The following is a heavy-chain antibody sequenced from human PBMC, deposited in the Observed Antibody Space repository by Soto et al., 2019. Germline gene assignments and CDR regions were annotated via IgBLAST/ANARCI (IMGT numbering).Heavy chain of an antibody. CDR2: IYSGGST. D-gene: IGHD6-19*01. CDR3: ARASAGSSGWPKFDY. Sequence: EVQLVETGGGLIQPGGSLRLSCAASGFTVSSNYMSWVRQAPGKGLEWVSVIYSGGSTYYADSVKGRFTISRDNSKNTLYFQMNSLRAEDTAVYYCARASAGSSGWPKFDYWGQGTLVTVSS. V-gene: IGHV3-53*02. CDR1: GFTVSSNY. J-gene: IGHJ4*02.